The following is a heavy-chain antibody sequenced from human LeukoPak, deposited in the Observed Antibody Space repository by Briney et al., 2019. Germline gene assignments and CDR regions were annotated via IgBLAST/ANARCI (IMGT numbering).Heavy chain of an antibody. Sequence: GGSLRLSCAASGFTVSSNYMSWVRQAPGKGLEWVSVIYSGGSTYYADSVKGRFTISRDNSKNTLYLQMNSLRAEDTAVYYCARILKDYYGSGSYYTLPLYYYYYMDVWGKGTTVTVSS. CDR3: ARILKDYYGSGSYYTLPLYYYYYMDV. J-gene: IGHJ6*03. V-gene: IGHV3-53*01. CDR2: IYSGGST. CDR1: GFTVSSNY. D-gene: IGHD3-10*01.